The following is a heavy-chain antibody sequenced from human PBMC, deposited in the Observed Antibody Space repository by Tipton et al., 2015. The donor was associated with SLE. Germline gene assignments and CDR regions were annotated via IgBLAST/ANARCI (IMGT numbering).Heavy chain of an antibody. CDR2: VYNDGST. Sequence: GSLRLSCAASGFSFNSYAMSWVRQAPGKGLEWVSVVYNDGSTQYADSVKGRFTISRDNSKNTLYLQMNSLRAEDTAVYFCARDTKVSGWFRGFDSWGQGTLVTVSS. D-gene: IGHD6-19*01. CDR3: ARDTKVSGWFRGFDS. V-gene: IGHV3-23*03. J-gene: IGHJ4*02. CDR1: GFSFNSYA.